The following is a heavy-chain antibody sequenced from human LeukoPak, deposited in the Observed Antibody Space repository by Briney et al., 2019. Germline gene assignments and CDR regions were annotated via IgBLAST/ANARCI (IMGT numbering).Heavy chain of an antibody. D-gene: IGHD5-12*01. CDR3: AKVIYSGYDLFDY. CDR1: GFTFDDYP. Sequence: TGGSLRLSCAASGFTFDDYPMHWGRQAPGKGLEWVSLISGDGGSTYYADSVKGRFTISRDNSKNSLYLQMNSLRTEDTALYYCAKVIYSGYDLFDYWGQGTLVTVSS. V-gene: IGHV3-43*02. CDR2: ISGDGGST. J-gene: IGHJ4*02.